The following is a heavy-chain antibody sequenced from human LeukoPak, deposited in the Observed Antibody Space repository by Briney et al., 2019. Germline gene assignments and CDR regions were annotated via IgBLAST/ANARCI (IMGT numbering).Heavy chain of an antibody. J-gene: IGHJ4*02. CDR3: SRGRGTNLDY. CDR1: GGSISSSSYY. D-gene: IGHD1-14*01. V-gene: IGHV4-39*07. Sequence: SETLSLTCTVSGGSISSSSYYWGWIRQPPGKGLEWIGSIYYSGSTYYNPSLKSRVTISVDTSKNQFSLKLSSVTAADTAVYYCSRGRGTNLDYWGQGTLVTVSS. CDR2: IYYSGST.